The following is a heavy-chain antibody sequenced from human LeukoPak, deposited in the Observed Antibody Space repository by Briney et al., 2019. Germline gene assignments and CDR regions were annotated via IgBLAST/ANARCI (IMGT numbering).Heavy chain of an antibody. CDR2: IYYSGST. D-gene: IGHD2-15*01. CDR1: GGSFSSYY. Sequence: SETLSLTCTVSGGSFSSYYWNWIRQPPGKGLEWMGYIYYSGSTSCNPSLKSRVTISVDTSKNQFSLKLSSVTAADTAVYYCARVDCSGGSCYSFDYWGQGTLVTVSS. V-gene: IGHV4-59*01. CDR3: ARVDCSGGSCYSFDY. J-gene: IGHJ4*02.